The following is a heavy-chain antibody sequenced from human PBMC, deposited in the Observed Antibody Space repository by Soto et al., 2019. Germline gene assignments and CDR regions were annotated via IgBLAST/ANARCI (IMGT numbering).Heavy chain of an antibody. CDR2: ISNDGNHE. V-gene: IGHV3-30*18. J-gene: IGHJ4*02. Sequence: QVQLVESGRGVVQPGRSLRLSCAASGFTFSAFGMHWVRQAPGKGLEWVAVISNDGNHEYYADSVKGRFSISRDNSKNTFYLQMNSLSSEDTAVYFCAKTITTFGGSSTGRGALLDYWGQGILVTVSS. D-gene: IGHD3-3*01. CDR3: AKTITTFGGSSTGRGALLDY. CDR1: GFTFSAFG.